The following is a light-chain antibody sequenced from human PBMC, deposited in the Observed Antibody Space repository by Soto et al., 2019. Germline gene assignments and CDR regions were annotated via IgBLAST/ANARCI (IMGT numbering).Light chain of an antibody. V-gene: IGLV1-40*01. CDR3: RSDDSTLSGYV. Sequence: QSALTQPHSVSGAPGQRVTISCTGSSSNIGATYDVHWYQQLPGTAPKLLIYANTNRLSGVPARSYGSKTGTSASLAITGSQEEEEADYYCRSDDSTLSGYVFGTGTKLTVL. CDR1: SSNIGATYD. J-gene: IGLJ1*01. CDR2: ANT.